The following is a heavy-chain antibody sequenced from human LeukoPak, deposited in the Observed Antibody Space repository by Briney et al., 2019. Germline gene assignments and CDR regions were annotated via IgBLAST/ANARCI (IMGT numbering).Heavy chain of an antibody. D-gene: IGHD4-17*01. J-gene: IGHJ6*02. CDR3: ATLTTVTKYYYYYYGMDV. CDR2: LYYDGNS. CDR1: GGSISSSNSF. V-gene: IGHV4-39*01. Sequence: PSETLSLTCTVSGGSISSSNSFRGWIRQPPGKGLEGFGCLYYDGNSYYNPYLRSRVTISADTPKNQFSLKLCSVTAADTAVYYCATLTTVTKYYYYYYGMDVWGQGTTVTVSS.